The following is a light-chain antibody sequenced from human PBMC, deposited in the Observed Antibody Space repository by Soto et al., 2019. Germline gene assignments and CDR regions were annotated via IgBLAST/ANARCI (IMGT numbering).Light chain of an antibody. J-gene: IGLJ2*01. CDR1: SGDIGGYDY. V-gene: IGLV2-8*01. CDR2: EVT. Sequence: QSALTQPPSASGSPGQSVTISCTGTSGDIGGYDYVSWYQQHPGKAPKLMIYEVTKRPLGVPDRFSGSKSGNTASLTVSGLQAEDEADYYCSSYTGSNNPYVFGEGTKLTVL. CDR3: SSYTGSNNPYV.